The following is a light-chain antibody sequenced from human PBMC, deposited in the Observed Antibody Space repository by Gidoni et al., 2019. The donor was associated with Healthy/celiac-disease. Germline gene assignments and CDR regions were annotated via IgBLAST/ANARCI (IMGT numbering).Light chain of an antibody. CDR2: AAS. CDR3: QQSYSTPRT. V-gene: IGKV1-39*01. CDR1: QSISSY. Sequence: DIQMTQSPSSLSASVGDRVTITCRASQSISSYVNWYQQKPGKAPKLLIYAASSLQSGVPSRFSDSGSGTDFTLTISSLQPEDFATYYCQQSYSTPRTFXQXTKLEIK. J-gene: IGKJ2*02.